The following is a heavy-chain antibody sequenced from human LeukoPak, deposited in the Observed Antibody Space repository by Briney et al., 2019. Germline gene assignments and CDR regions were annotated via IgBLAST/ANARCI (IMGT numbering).Heavy chain of an antibody. CDR2: ISYDGSNK. D-gene: IGHD3-3*01. CDR1: GFTFSSYA. V-gene: IGHV3-30-3*01. CDR3: ARDFVSYYYDFWSGSGLYGMDV. Sequence: GGSLRLSCAASGFTFSSYAMHWVRQAPGKGLEWVAVISYDGSNKYYADSVKGRFTISRDNSKNTLYLQMNSLRAGDTAVYYCARDFVSYYYDFWSGSGLYGMDVWGQGTTVTVSS. J-gene: IGHJ6*02.